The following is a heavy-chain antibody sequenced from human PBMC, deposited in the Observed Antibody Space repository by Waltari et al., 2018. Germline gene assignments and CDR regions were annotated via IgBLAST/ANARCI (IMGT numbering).Heavy chain of an antibody. CDR2: IYYTGST. Sequence: QVQLQESGPGLVKPSETLSLICTVSGGSISSYYWSWIRQPPGKGLEWIGYIYYTGSTNYNPSLKSRVTISVDTSKNQFSLKLSSFTAADTAVYYCARMHSEYTYGSDYWGQGILVTVSS. J-gene: IGHJ4*02. D-gene: IGHD5-18*01. CDR3: ARMHSEYTYGSDY. V-gene: IGHV4-59*01. CDR1: GGSISSYY.